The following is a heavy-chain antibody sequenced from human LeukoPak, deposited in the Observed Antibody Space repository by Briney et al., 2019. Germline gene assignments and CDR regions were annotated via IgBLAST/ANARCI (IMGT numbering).Heavy chain of an antibody. Sequence: PSETLSLTCTVSGASISNYYWSWLRQPPGQGLEWIGYIYNRGNTNYNPSLKSRVTISLDTSKNQFSLKLSPVTAADTAVYYCARESGSCSSSYYFVFDIWGHGTMVTVSS. D-gene: IGHD6-13*01. CDR2: IYNRGNT. CDR1: GASISNYY. J-gene: IGHJ3*02. CDR3: ARESGSCSSSYYFVFDI. V-gene: IGHV4-59*01.